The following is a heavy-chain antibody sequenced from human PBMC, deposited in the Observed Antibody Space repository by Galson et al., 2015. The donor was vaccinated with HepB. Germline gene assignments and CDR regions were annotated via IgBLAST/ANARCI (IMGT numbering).Heavy chain of an antibody. J-gene: IGHJ3*02. CDR1: GYTFTSYY. CDR3: ARDRGSLYYDSSGYYPSDAFDI. CDR2: INPSGGST. D-gene: IGHD3-22*01. Sequence: SVKVSCKASGYTFTSYYMHWVRQAPGQGLEWMGIINPSGGSTSYAQKLQGRVTMTRDTSTSTVYMELSSLRSEDTAVYYCARDRGSLYYDSSGYYPSDAFDIWGQGTMVTVSS. V-gene: IGHV1-46*04.